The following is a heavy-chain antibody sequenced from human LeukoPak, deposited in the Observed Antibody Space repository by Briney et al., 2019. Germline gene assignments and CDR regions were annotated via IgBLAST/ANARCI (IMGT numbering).Heavy chain of an antibody. V-gene: IGHV1-8*02. J-gene: IGHJ6*02. CDR2: MNPNSGNT. CDR3: ARDQDYYDSSGYSDYSIYYYYGMDV. D-gene: IGHD3-22*01. Sequence: GASVKVSCKASGYTFTSYGISWVRQATGQGLEWMGWMNPNSGNTGYAQKFQGRVTMTRNTSISTAYMELSSLRSEDTAVYYCARDQDYYDSSGYSDYSIYYYYGMDVWGQGTTVTVSS. CDR1: GYTFTSYG.